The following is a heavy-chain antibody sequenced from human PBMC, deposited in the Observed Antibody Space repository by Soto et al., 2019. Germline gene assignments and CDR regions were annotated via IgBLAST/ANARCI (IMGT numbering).Heavy chain of an antibody. V-gene: IGHV3-11*01. Sequence: QVQLVESGGGPVKPGGSLRLSCAASGFTFSDHYMTWIRQAPGKGREWVSKISGSGTTRYYADSVKGRFTVSRDNAKNLLYLQMDSLRAEDTAVYYCAADPYYYASAYWGQGTLLTVSS. CDR1: GFTFSDHY. CDR3: AADPYYYASAY. D-gene: IGHD3-10*01. J-gene: IGHJ4*02. CDR2: ISGSGTTR.